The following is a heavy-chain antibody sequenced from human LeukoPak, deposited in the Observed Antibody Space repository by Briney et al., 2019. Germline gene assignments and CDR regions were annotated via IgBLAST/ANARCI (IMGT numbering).Heavy chain of an antibody. CDR1: GFTFSGRW. V-gene: IGHV3-7*03. Sequence: GGSLRLSCAASGFTFSGRWMSWLRQAPGKGLEWVANINQDGTDKCYVDSVKGRFTISRDNAKNSLYLQMNSLRAEDTAVYYCAREIVGTHKSRFDPWGQGTLVTVSS. J-gene: IGHJ5*02. D-gene: IGHD1-26*01. CDR2: INQDGTDK. CDR3: AREIVGTHKSRFDP.